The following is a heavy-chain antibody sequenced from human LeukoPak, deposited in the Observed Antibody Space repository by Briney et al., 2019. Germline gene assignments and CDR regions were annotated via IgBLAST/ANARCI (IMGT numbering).Heavy chain of an antibody. V-gene: IGHV3-30-3*01. CDR1: GFTFSTYA. CDR2: ISYHGSNT. CDR3: ARDLTKYCDY. Sequence: GGSLRLSCAASGFTFSTYAMHWVRQAPGKGLEWVALISYHGSNTYYADSVKGRFTISRDNSQNTLSLQMNSLRAEDTAMYYRARDLTKYCDYWAQGTLVTVSS. J-gene: IGHJ4*02.